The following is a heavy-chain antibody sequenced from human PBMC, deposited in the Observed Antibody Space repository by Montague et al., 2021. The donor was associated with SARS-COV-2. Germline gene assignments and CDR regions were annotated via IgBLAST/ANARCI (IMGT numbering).Heavy chain of an antibody. J-gene: IGHJ5*02. CDR3: AKASHIYETHGLRPGWFDP. D-gene: IGHD5-18*01. CDR2: VILSGKT. Sequence: SETLSLTCAVYGASFSGYHWTWIRQPPGRGLEWIGEVILSGKTSYNPSPQSRLPISVDTYKTKFPLSLSFVTAADTAVYFCAKASHIYETHGLRPGWFDPWGQGTLVTVSS. V-gene: IGHV4-34*12. CDR1: GASFSGYH.